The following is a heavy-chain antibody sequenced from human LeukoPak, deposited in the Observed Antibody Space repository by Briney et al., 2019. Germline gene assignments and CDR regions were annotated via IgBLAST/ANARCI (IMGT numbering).Heavy chain of an antibody. Sequence: EASVTVSCKTSGYMVSDYYMHWVRQAPGQGLEWMGWLRGDTGDTDSPQKFKGRVTMTRDTATNTAYMQLSRLTYDDTAMYLCARVRDNACDYWGQGTLVTVSS. CDR2: LRGDTGDT. D-gene: IGHD2-2*01. V-gene: IGHV1-2*02. CDR3: ARVRDNACDY. CDR1: GYMVSDYY. J-gene: IGHJ4*02.